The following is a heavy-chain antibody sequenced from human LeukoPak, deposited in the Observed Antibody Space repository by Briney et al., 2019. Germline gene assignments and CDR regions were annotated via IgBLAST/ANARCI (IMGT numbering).Heavy chain of an antibody. V-gene: IGHV3-7*01. D-gene: IGHD1-1*01. CDR2: INQDTIKK. CDR3: ASSPNWNEAEYYFEH. J-gene: IGHJ4*02. CDR1: GFTDSGLTFNSDW. Sequence: GGSLRLSRAGSGFTDSGLTFNSDWISWVRQPPGKGLEWVANINQDTIKKYYLDSVKGRFTISRDHAKNSLYLQMNSLRAEDTAVYFCASSPNWNEAEYYFEHWGRGTLVIVAS.